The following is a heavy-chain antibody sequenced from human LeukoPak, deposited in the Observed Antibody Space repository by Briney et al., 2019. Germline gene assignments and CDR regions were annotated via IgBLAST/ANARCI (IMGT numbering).Heavy chain of an antibody. CDR3: ARGGRIAVRPFYYYYMDV. D-gene: IGHD6-6*01. V-gene: IGHV1-8*01. Sequence: GASVKVSCEASGYTFTSDDINWVRQATGQGLEWMGWMNPNSGNTGYAQKFQGRVTVTRNTSISTAYMELSSLRSEDTAVYYCARGGRIAVRPFYYYYMDVWGKGTTVTVSS. CDR1: GYTFTSDD. J-gene: IGHJ6*03. CDR2: MNPNSGNT.